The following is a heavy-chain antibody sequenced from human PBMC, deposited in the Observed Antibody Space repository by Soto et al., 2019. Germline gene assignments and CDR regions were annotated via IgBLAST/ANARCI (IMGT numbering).Heavy chain of an antibody. CDR1: GGSFSGYY. CDR2: INHSGST. V-gene: IGHV4-34*01. CDR3: ALGRPGEK. Sequence: QVQLQQWGAGLLKPSETLSLTCAVYGGSFSGYYWSWIRQPPGKGLEWIGEINHSGSTNYNPSLKSRSTISEATSKTQFSLKLSSVTAADTAVYYCALGRPGEKWGQETLVTVSP. J-gene: IGHJ4*02. D-gene: IGHD3-10*01.